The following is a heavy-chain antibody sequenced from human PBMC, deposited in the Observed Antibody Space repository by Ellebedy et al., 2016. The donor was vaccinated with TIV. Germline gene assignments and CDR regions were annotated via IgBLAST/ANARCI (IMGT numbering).Heavy chain of an antibody. D-gene: IGHD2-15*01. CDR2: IYYSGGT. CDR1: GGSISSYY. CDR3: ARRVVVTSDDYFDY. Sequence: MPSETLSLTCTVSGGSISSYYWSWIRQPPGKGLEWIGYIYYSGGTNYNPSLKSRVTISVDTSKNQFSLKLSSVTAADTAVYYCARRVVVTSDDYFDYWGQGTLVTVSS. J-gene: IGHJ4*02. V-gene: IGHV4-59*08.